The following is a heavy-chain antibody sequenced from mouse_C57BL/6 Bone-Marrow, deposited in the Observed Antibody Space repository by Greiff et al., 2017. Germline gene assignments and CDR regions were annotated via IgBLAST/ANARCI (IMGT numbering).Heavy chain of an antibody. CDR2: INYDGSST. J-gene: IGHJ4*01. CDR3: ARGTTTVVASNWDYAMDY. Sequence: EVKLMESEGGLVQPGSSMKLSCTASGFTFSDYYMAWVRQVPEKGLEWVANINYDGSSTYYLDSLKSRFIISRDNAKNILYLQMSSLKSEDTATYYCARGTTTVVASNWDYAMDYWGQGTSVTVSS. D-gene: IGHD1-1*01. CDR1: GFTFSDYY. V-gene: IGHV5-16*01.